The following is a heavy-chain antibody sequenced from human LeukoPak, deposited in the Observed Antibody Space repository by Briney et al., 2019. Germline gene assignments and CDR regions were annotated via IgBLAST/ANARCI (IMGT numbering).Heavy chain of an antibody. Sequence: PGGSLRLSCAASGFTFSSFAMHWVRQAPGKGLGWVAFIRYDGSSKSYADSVKGRFTISRDNSKNTLYLQMNSLRPEDTAVYYCAKVSLYDNSGYDDYWGQGTLVTVSS. CDR3: AKVSLYDNSGYDDY. J-gene: IGHJ4*02. V-gene: IGHV3-30*02. D-gene: IGHD3-22*01. CDR1: GFTFSSFA. CDR2: IRYDGSSK.